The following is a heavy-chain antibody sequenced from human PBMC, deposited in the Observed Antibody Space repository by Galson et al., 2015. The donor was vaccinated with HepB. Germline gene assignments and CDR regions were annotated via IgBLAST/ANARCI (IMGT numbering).Heavy chain of an antibody. CDR2: TYYRTKWYD. J-gene: IGHJ5*02. CDR3: ARGEHGNRVSLFDH. V-gene: IGHV6-1*01. CDR1: GDSVSRTSAS. D-gene: IGHD1-14*01. Sequence: CAISGDSVSRTSASWHWIRQSPSRGLEWLGRTYYRTKWYDDYEVSVRSRISINPDTSKNQVSLHLNSVTPEDTAVYYCARGEHGNRVSLFDHWGQGTLVTVSS.